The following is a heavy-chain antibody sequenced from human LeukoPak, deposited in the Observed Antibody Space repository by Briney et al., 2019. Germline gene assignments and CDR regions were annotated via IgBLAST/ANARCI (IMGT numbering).Heavy chain of an antibody. CDR1: GFTFSGSA. V-gene: IGHV3-73*01. CDR3: TTTRIAAAPDY. CDR2: IRSKANSYAT. J-gene: IGHJ4*02. Sequence: GGSLRLSCAASGFTFSGSAMHWVRQASGKGLEWVGRIRSKANSYATAYAASVKGRFTISRDDSKNTAYLQMNSLKTEDTAVHYCTTTRIAAAPDYWGQGTLVTVSS. D-gene: IGHD6-13*01.